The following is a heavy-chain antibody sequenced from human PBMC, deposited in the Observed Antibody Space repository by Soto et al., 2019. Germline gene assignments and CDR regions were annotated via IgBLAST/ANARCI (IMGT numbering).Heavy chain of an antibody. CDR1: GFTFTSSA. CDR3: AASSSLVAATTYYYYYYMDV. D-gene: IGHD2-15*01. CDR2: IVVGSGNT. J-gene: IGHJ6*03. V-gene: IGHV1-58*02. Sequence: GASVKVSCKASGFTFTSSAMQWVRQARGQRLEWLGWIVVGSGNTNYAQKYQERVTITRDMSTSTAYMELSSLRSEDTAVYYCAASSSLVAATTYYYYYYMDVWGKGTTVTVSS.